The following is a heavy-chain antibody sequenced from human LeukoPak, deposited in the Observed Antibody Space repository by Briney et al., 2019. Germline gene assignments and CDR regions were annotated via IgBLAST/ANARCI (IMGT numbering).Heavy chain of an antibody. CDR3: AKSLSGIGAFDI. V-gene: IGHV3-23*01. CDR2: ISGSGGST. J-gene: IGHJ3*02. CDR1: GFTFNTYT. D-gene: IGHD1-26*01. Sequence: GGSLRLSCAASGFTFNTYTLNWVRQAPGKGLEWVSAISGSGGSTYYADSVKGRFTISRDNSKNTLYLQMNSLRAEDTAVYYCAKSLSGIGAFDIWGQGTMVTVSS.